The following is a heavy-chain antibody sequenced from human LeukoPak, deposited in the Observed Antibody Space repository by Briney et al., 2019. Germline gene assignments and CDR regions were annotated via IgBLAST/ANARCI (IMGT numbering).Heavy chain of an antibody. Sequence: SETLSLTCTVYGGSFSGYYWSWIRQPPGKGLEWIGEINHSGNTNYNPSLKSRVTISVDTSKNQFSPKLSSVTAADTAVYYCARGRSPSDYDFWSGRYYMDVWGKGTTVTVSS. CDR2: INHSGNT. J-gene: IGHJ6*03. V-gene: IGHV4-34*01. CDR3: ARGRSPSDYDFWSGRYYMDV. D-gene: IGHD3-3*01. CDR1: GGSFSGYY.